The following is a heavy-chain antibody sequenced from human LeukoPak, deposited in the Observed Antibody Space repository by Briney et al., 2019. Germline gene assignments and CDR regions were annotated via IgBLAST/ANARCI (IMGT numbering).Heavy chain of an antibody. CDR1: GYTFTDYY. CDR3: AKPPGLRRLDP. D-gene: IGHD5-12*01. J-gene: IGHJ5*02. Sequence: ASVKVSCKASGYTFTDYYINWVRQAPGQGLEWMGWINPNSGDTNYAQKFQDRVTMTRDTSISTAYIELNLLRSDDTAVYYCAKPPGLRRLDPWGQGTLVTVSS. CDR2: INPNSGDT. V-gene: IGHV1-2*02.